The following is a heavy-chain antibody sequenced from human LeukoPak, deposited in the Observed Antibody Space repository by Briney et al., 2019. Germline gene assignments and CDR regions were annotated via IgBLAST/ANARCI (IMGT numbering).Heavy chain of an antibody. D-gene: IGHD6-19*01. CDR2: INQGGSVK. CDR3: ARDSRYSSGWYGY. CDR1: GFSFRNFW. V-gene: IGHV3-7*01. J-gene: IGHJ4*02. Sequence: GGSLRLSCAASGFSFRNFWMTWVRQAPGKGLEWVANINQGGSVKYYVDSVKGRFTISRDDAESSLYVQMNSLRDEDTAVYYCARDSRYSSGWYGYWGQGTLVTVSS.